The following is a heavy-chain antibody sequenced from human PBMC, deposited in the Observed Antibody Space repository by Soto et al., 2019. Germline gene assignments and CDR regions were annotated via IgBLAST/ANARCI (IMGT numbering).Heavy chain of an antibody. CDR3: ARHVVHYYDSSGYQQVRFDP. CDR1: GGSISSSRSY. D-gene: IGHD3-22*01. Sequence: SETLSLTCTVSGGSISSSRSYWGWIRQPPGKGLECIGSIYYSGSTYYSPSLKSRVTISVDKSTSTAYMELSSLRSEDTAVYYCARHVVHYYDSSGYQQVRFDPLGQGTLVTGSS. CDR2: IYYSGST. J-gene: IGHJ5*02. V-gene: IGHV4-39*01.